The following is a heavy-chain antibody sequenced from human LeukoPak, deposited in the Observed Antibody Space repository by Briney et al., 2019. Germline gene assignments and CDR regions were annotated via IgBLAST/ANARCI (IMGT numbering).Heavy chain of an antibody. Sequence: GGSLRLSCAASGFTFSSYWMSWVRQAPGKGLEWVANMKQDGSEKYYVDSVKGRFTISRDNAKNSLYLQMNSLRAEDTAVYYCARDDSSGWGPYYYGMDVWGQGTTVTVSS. D-gene: IGHD6-19*01. J-gene: IGHJ6*02. CDR1: GFTFSSYW. CDR2: MKQDGSEK. V-gene: IGHV3-7*03. CDR3: ARDDSSGWGPYYYGMDV.